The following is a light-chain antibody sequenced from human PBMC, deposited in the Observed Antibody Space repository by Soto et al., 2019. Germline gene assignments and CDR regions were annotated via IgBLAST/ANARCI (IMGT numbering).Light chain of an antibody. CDR3: QQPYT. CDR2: DAS. Sequence: EIVLTQSPATLSLSPGERATLSCRASQSVSSYLAWYQQKPGQAPRLLICDASNRPTGIPARFSGSGSGTDLTRPISNLEPEDFSVYYCQQPYTFGQGTKLDIK. CDR1: QSVSSY. V-gene: IGKV3-11*01. J-gene: IGKJ2*01.